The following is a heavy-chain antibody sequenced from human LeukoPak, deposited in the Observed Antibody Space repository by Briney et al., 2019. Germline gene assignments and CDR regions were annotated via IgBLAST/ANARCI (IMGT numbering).Heavy chain of an antibody. J-gene: IGHJ4*02. Sequence: PSETLSLTCTVSGGSTSSYYWSWIRQPPGKGLEWIGYIYYSGSTNYNPSLKSRATISVDTSKNQFSLKLSSVTAADTAVYYCAREALPGYDLDYWGQGTLVTVSS. V-gene: IGHV4-59*01. CDR1: GGSTSSYY. CDR3: AREALPGYDLDY. CDR2: IYYSGST. D-gene: IGHD2-2*01.